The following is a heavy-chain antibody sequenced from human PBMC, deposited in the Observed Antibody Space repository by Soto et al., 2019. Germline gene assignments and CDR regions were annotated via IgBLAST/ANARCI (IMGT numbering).Heavy chain of an antibody. CDR2: IYWDDDK. J-gene: IGHJ2*01. CDR3: AHSVYGNWYFDL. V-gene: IGHV2-5*02. Sequence: QITLKESGPTLVKHTQTLTLTCTFSGFSPSTSGVGVGWIRQPPGKDLEWLGVIYWDDDKRYRPSLKSRLTITKDTSKNQVVLTMTNMYPVDTATYYCAHSVYGNWYFDLWGRCTLVTVSS. D-gene: IGHD4-17*01. CDR1: GFSPSTSGVG.